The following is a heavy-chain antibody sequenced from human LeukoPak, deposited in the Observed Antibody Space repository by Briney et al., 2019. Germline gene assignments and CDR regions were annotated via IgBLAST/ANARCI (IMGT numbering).Heavy chain of an antibody. V-gene: IGHV4-59*12. J-gene: IGHJ4*02. D-gene: IGHD1-7*01. Sequence: PSEALSLTCTVSGGSISSYYWSWIRQPPGKGLEWIGYIYYSGSTNYNPSLKSRVTISVDTSKNQFSLKLSSVTAADTAVYYCARGGIKLPFDYWGQGTLVTVSS. CDR1: GGSISSYY. CDR3: ARGGIKLPFDY. CDR2: IYYSGST.